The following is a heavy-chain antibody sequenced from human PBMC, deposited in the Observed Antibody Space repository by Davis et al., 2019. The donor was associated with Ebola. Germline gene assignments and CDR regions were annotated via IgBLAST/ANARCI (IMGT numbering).Heavy chain of an antibody. V-gene: IGHV3-73*01. D-gene: IGHD1-26*01. CDR2: IRSKANSYAT. Sequence: GESLKISCEASGFTFSGSAMHWVRQASGKGLEWVGRIRSKANSYATAYAASVKGRFTISRDDSKNTLYLQMNSLKTEDTAVYYCTAYSGSYFYFDYWGQGTLVTVSS. CDR1: GFTFSGSA. CDR3: TAYSGSYFYFDY. J-gene: IGHJ4*02.